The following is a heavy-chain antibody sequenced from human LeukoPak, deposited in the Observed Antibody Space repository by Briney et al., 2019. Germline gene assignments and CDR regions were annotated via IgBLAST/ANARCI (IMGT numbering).Heavy chain of an antibody. Sequence: PSETLSLTCTVSGGSFSSCYRIWIRQPPGKGPEGMGYIYYSGSTNYNPSLKSRVTISVDTSKNQASMKLSSVTAADTGIYYGARVEYGDGAFVIWGQGTMVTVSS. CDR3: ARVEYGDGAFVI. V-gene: IGHV4-59*01. D-gene: IGHD4-17*01. CDR1: GGSFSSCY. J-gene: IGHJ3*02. CDR2: IYYSGST.